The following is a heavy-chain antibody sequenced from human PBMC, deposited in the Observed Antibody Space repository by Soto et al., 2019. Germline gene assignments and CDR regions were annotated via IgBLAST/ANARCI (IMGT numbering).Heavy chain of an antibody. CDR3: ARDIGSGWDEAYYYYGMDV. CDR2: INPNSGGT. J-gene: IGHJ6*02. D-gene: IGHD6-19*01. V-gene: IGHV1-2*04. CDR1: GYTFTGYY. Sequence: ASVKVSCKASGYTFTGYYMHWVRQAPGQGLEWMGWINPNSGGTNYAQKFQGWVTMTRDTSISTAYMELSRLRSDDTAVYYCARDIGSGWDEAYYYYGMDVWGQGTTVTVSS.